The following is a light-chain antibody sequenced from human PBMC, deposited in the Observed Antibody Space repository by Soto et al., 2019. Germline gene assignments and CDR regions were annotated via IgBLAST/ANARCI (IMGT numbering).Light chain of an antibody. V-gene: IGKV1-5*03. CDR2: KAS. CDR1: QSISSW. CDR3: QHYNTYPWT. Sequence: DIQMAQSPSTLSASVGCRFTFTCLASQSISSWLAWYQHKAGKAPKLLIYKASALESGVPSRFSGSGSGTEFTLTISSLEPEDFATYYCQHYNTYPWTFGQGTKVDI. J-gene: IGKJ1*01.